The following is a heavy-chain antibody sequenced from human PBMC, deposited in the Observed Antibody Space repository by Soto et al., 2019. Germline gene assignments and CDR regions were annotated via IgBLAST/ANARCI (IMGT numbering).Heavy chain of an antibody. Sequence: QVQLVQSGAEVKKPGSSVKVSCKASGGTFTNYVINWVRQAPGQGLEWMGGIIPIFGSADYAQKFQGRVTITADESTRTAYMELSSLTSEDTAVYYCARALRGYSYGYVDWGQGTLVTVSS. J-gene: IGHJ4*02. CDR1: GGTFTNYV. CDR3: ARALRGYSYGYVD. CDR2: IIPIFGSA. D-gene: IGHD5-18*01. V-gene: IGHV1-69*01.